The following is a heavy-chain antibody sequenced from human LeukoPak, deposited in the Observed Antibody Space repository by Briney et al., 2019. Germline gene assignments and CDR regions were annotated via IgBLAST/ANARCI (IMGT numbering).Heavy chain of an antibody. J-gene: IGHJ6*03. Sequence: GGSLRLSCAASGFIFSGHWMSWVRQAPGKGLEWVANIKQDGSEKYYVDSVKGRFTISRDNAKNSLYLQVNSLSPEDTAVYYCARDRCSAGSCYSNGSYYYMDVWGKGTTVTVSS. CDR1: GFIFSGHW. CDR3: ARDRCSAGSCYSNGSYYYMDV. V-gene: IGHV3-7*01. CDR2: IKQDGSEK. D-gene: IGHD2-15*01.